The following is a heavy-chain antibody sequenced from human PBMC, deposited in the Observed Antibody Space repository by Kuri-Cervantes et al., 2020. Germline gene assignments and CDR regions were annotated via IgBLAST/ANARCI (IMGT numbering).Heavy chain of an antibody. CDR2: IYTSGST. D-gene: IGHD6-25*01. Sequence: SETLSLTCTVSGGSISSGGYYWNWIRQPAGKGLEWIGRIYTSGSTNYNPSLKSRLTISIDTSKNQFSLKLSSVTAADTAVYYCASALRSDAFDTWGQGTKVTVSS. V-gene: IGHV4-61*02. CDR1: GGSISSGGYY. CDR3: ASALRSDAFDT. J-gene: IGHJ3*02.